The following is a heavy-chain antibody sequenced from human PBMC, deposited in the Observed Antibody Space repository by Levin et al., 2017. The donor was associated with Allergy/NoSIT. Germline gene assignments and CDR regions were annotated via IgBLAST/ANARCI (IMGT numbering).Heavy chain of an antibody. Sequence: PGGSLRLSCAASGLSLSDYGMHRVRQAPDSGLEWVALITSDGSNKFYADSVKGRFIISRDNSRNILYLQLNSLRPEDTAVYYCASRGSFDHWGQGTLVTVSS. V-gene: IGHV3-30*03. CDR2: ITSDGSNK. D-gene: IGHD3-10*01. CDR3: ASRGSFDH. CDR1: GLSLSDYG. J-gene: IGHJ4*02.